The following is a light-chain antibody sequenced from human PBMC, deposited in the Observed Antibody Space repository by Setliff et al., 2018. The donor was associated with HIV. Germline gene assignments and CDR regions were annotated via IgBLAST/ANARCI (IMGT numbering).Light chain of an antibody. V-gene: IGLV3-21*03. J-gene: IGLJ1*01. CDR2: DDS. CDR3: QVWDSSSDHYV. CDR1: KIGGKS. Sequence: SYALTQPPSVSVAPGKTARITCGGNKIGGKSVHWYQQKPGQAPVLVVYDDSDRPSGIPERFSGSNSGNTATLTISRVEAGDEADYYCQVWDSSSDHYVFGTGTKVTVL.